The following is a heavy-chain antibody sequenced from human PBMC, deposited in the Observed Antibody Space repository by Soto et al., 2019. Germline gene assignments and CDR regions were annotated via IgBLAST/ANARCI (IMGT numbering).Heavy chain of an antibody. D-gene: IGHD4-17*01. J-gene: IGHJ4*02. V-gene: IGHV1-46*03. CDR2: VNPSGDRT. CDR1: GYAFSSHY. CDR3: GGDGAATSTGFDY. Sequence: GASVKVSCKASGYAFSSHYMYWVRQAPGQGLEWMGRVNPSGDRTTYSQKFQGRITMTRDTSTSTFYLEVRSLTSGDMGVYYCGGDGAATSTGFDYWGQGTLVTVSS.